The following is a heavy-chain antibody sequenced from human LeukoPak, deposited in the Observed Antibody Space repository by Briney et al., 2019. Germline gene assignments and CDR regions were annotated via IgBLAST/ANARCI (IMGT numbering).Heavy chain of an antibody. D-gene: IGHD5-18*01. Sequence: VSVKVSCKASGYTFTSYDINWVRQATGQGLEWMGWMNPNSGNTGYAQKFQGRVTKTRNTSISTAYMELSSLRSEDTAAYYCARASGNRDQFTEDTAMLGYSDRTYYYYYMDVWGKGTTVTVSS. CDR3: ARASGNRDQFTEDTAMLGYSDRTYYYYYMDV. CDR2: MNPNSGNT. V-gene: IGHV1-8*01. CDR1: GYTFTSYD. J-gene: IGHJ6*03.